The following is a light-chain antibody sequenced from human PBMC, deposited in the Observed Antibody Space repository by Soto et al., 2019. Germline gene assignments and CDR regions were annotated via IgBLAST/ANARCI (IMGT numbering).Light chain of an antibody. CDR3: SSYTSSSTLVV. J-gene: IGLJ2*01. CDR2: DVS. Sequence: QSVLTQPDSVSGSPGQSITISCTGTSSDVGGYNYVSWYQQHPGKAPKLMIYDVSNRPSGVSNRFSGSKSGNTASLTISGLKAEDDADYYCSSYTSSSTLVVFGGGTKLTVL. V-gene: IGLV2-14*01. CDR1: SSDVGGYNY.